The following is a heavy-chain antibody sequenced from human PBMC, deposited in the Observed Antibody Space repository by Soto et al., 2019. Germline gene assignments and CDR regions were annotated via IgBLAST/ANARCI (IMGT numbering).Heavy chain of an antibody. J-gene: IGHJ4*02. CDR3: ARDRRSRSFDY. CDR1: GFTFSSYW. CDR2: IKQVGSEK. Sequence: EVQLVESGGGLVQPGGSLRLSCAASGFTFSSYWMSWVRQAPGKGLEWVANIKQVGSEKYYVDSVKGRFTISRDNAKNSLYLQMNSLRAEDTAVYYCARDRRSRSFDYWGQGTLVTVSS. V-gene: IGHV3-7*03.